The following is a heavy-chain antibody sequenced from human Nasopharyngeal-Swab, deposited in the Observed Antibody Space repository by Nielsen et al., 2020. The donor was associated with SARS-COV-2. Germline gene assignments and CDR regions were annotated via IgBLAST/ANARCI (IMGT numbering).Heavy chain of an antibody. CDR1: GFSLYTRGMC. J-gene: IGHJ6*02. CDR3: TREQPSGDYDYYGMDV. Sequence: SGPTLVKPTETLTLTCTFSGFSLYTRGMCVSWIRQPPGKAPEWLARTDWDGDRYYNPSLKTRLTTSRDIAKSQVVLTMTNMAPMDTATYYCTREQPSGDYDYYGMDVWGRGTTVTVSS. V-gene: IGHV2-70*11. CDR2: TDWDGDR. D-gene: IGHD1-1*01.